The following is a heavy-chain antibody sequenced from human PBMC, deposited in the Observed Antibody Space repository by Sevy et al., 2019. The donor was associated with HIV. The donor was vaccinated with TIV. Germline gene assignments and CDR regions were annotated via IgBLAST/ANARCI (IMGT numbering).Heavy chain of an antibody. Sequence: GGSLRLSCAASGFTFSSYSMNWVRQAPGKGLEWVSSISSSSSYIYYADSMKGRFTISRDNAKNSLYLQMNSLRVEDTAVYYCARGLISSGYNYFDYWGQGTLVTVSS. CDR3: ARGLISSGYNYFDY. V-gene: IGHV3-21*01. J-gene: IGHJ4*02. CDR1: GFTFSSYS. D-gene: IGHD3-22*01. CDR2: ISSSSSYI.